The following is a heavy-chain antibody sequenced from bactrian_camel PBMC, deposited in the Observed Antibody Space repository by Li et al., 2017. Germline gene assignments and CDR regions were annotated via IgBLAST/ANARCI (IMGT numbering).Heavy chain of an antibody. J-gene: IGHJ4*01. CDR1: GFTFSRYY. D-gene: IGHD7*01. V-gene: IGHV3-2*01. CDR3: ATDPSAVAEVGDNY. CDR2: IYSDGYGT. Sequence: HVQLVESGGGLVQPGGSLRLSCAASGFTFSRYYVSWVRQAPGKGLEWVSTIYSDGYGTYYADSAKGRSTISRDNAKNTVYLEMNSLKSEDTAVYYCATDPSAVAEVGDNYWGQGTQVTVS.